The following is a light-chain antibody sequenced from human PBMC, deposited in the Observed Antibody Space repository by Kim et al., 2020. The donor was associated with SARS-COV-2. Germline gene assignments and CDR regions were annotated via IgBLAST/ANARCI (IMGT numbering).Light chain of an antibody. CDR3: MSSTSTTTCV. J-gene: IGLJ3*02. CDR2: EVT. CDR1: SSDIGSYNR. V-gene: IGLV2-18*02. Sequence: QSVLTQPPSVSGSPGQSVTISCTGTSSDIGSYNRVSWYQQPPGTAPKLLIYEVTNRPSGVPDRFSGSKSGNTASLTISGLRAEDEADYYCMSSTSTTTCVFCGGTKLTVL.